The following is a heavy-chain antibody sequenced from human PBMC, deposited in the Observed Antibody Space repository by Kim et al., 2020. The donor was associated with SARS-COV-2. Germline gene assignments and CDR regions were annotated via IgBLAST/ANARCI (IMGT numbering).Heavy chain of an antibody. CDR3: ATVTIFGVAQFYYYYGMDV. CDR2: INPSGGST. Sequence: ASVKVSCKASGYTFTSYYMHWVRQAPGQGLEWMGIINPSGGSTSYAQKFQGRVTMTRDTSTSTVYMELSSLRSEDTAVYYCATVTIFGVAQFYYYYGMDVWGQGTTVTVSS. D-gene: IGHD3-3*01. J-gene: IGHJ6*02. CDR1: GYTFTSYY. V-gene: IGHV1-46*01.